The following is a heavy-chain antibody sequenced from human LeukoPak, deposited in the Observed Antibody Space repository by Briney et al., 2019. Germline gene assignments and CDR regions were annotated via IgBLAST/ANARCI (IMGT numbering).Heavy chain of an antibody. V-gene: IGHV1-69*13. CDR1: GGTFSSYA. CDR2: TIPIFGTA. J-gene: IGHJ6*02. D-gene: IGHD5-12*01. CDR3: ARDGTGYSGYGNYYYYGMDV. Sequence: SVKLSCKASGGTFSSYAISWVRQAPGQGLEWMGGTIPIFGTANYAQKLQGRVTITADESTSTAYMELSSLRSEGTAVYYCARDGTGYSGYGNYYYYGMDVWGQGTTVTVSS.